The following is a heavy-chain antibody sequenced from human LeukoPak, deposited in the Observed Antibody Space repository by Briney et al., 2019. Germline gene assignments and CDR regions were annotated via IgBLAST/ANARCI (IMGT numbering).Heavy chain of an antibody. CDR3: AKVAALYYYDSSGYYYPDGMGYFDY. V-gene: IGHV3-30*02. J-gene: IGHJ4*02. D-gene: IGHD3-22*01. CDR2: IRYDGSNK. CDR1: GFIVSSSY. Sequence: TGGSLRLSCAASGFIVSSSYMSWVRQAPGKGLEWVAFIRYDGSNKYYADSVKGRFTISRDNSKNTLYLQMNSLRAEDTAVYYCAKVAALYYYDSSGYYYPDGMGYFDYWGQGTLVTVSS.